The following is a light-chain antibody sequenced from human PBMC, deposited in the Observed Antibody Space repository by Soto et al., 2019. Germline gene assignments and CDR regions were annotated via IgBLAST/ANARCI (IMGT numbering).Light chain of an antibody. CDR3: QQTFITPPLT. Sequence: DIPMTQSPSSLSASIGDRITITCRASQSISTYLNWYQQKPGKAPSLLIYGASTLQSGVPSRFSGSGSATDFTLTISSLQTEDFATYYCQQTFITPPLTFGGGTKVEIK. CDR2: GAS. V-gene: IGKV1-39*01. J-gene: IGKJ4*01. CDR1: QSISTY.